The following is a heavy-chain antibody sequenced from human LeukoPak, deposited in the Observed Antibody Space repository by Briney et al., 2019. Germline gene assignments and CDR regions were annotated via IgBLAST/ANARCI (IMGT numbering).Heavy chain of an antibody. Sequence: GGSLRLSCAASGFALSSHWKTWVRQVPGRGPEWVANVNRDGSETYYLDSVKGRFTISKDNAKNSLYLQMNSLRAEDTALYHCARNNGMDVWGQGTTVIVSS. CDR2: VNRDGSET. CDR3: ARNNGMDV. CDR1: GFALSSHW. V-gene: IGHV3-7*03. J-gene: IGHJ6*02.